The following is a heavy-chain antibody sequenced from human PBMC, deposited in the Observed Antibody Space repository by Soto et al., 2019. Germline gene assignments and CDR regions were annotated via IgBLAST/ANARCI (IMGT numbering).Heavy chain of an antibody. CDR2: ISAYNGST. V-gene: IGHV1-18*01. Sequence: ASVKVSCKASGYTFTSYGISWVRQAPGQGLEWMGWISAYNGSTNYAQKLQGRVTMTTDTSTSTAYMELRSLRSDDTAVYYCAREQWLVNYYYHYGMDVWGQGTTVTVSS. CDR1: GYTFTSYG. D-gene: IGHD6-19*01. J-gene: IGHJ6*02. CDR3: AREQWLVNYYYHYGMDV.